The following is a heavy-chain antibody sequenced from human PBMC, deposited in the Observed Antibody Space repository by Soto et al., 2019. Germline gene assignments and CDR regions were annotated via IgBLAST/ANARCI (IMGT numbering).Heavy chain of an antibody. CDR2: IGGSGGST. D-gene: IGHD3-10*01. Sequence: EVQLLESGGGLVQPGGSLRLSCAASGFTFSSYAMSWVRQAPGKGLEWVSTIGGSGGSTYYADSVKGRFTISRDNSKNTLYLQMNSLRAEDAAVYYCAKDGGYYYGSGSYLGGYFDYWGQGTLVTASS. CDR1: GFTFSSYA. CDR3: AKDGGYYYGSGSYLGGYFDY. J-gene: IGHJ4*02. V-gene: IGHV3-23*01.